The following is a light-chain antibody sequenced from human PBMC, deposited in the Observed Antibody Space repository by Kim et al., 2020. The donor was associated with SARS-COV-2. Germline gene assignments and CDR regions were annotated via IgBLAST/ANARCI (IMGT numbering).Light chain of an antibody. Sequence: SAAVGDTVPITCRASQGISSWLAWYQHKPGKAPKLLIYKASSLESGVPSRFSGSGSGTEFTLTITSLQPDDFATYYCQQYNSYWTFGQGTKVDIK. CDR1: QGISSW. V-gene: IGKV1-5*03. CDR3: QQYNSYWT. CDR2: KAS. J-gene: IGKJ1*01.